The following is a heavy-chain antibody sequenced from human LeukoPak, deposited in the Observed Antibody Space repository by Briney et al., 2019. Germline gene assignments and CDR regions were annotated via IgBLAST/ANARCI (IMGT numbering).Heavy chain of an antibody. V-gene: IGHV1-46*01. CDR3: ARDPYGSGNYYTYFDY. CDR1: GYSFTSYY. CDR2: INPSGGST. D-gene: IGHD3-10*01. J-gene: IGHJ4*02. Sequence: ASVKVSCKAFGYSFTSYYIHWVRQAPGQGLEWMGIINPSGGSTSYAEKFQGRVTMTRDTSTSTVYMELSSLRSEDTAVYYCARDPYGSGNYYTYFDYWGQGTLVTVSS.